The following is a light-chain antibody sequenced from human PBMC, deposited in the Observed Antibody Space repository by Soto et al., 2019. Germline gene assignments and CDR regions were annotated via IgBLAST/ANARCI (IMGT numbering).Light chain of an antibody. CDR2: ATS. CDR3: PEYDDSSRYI. J-gene: IGKJ2*01. V-gene: IGKV3-20*01. CDR1: QNINSRY. Sequence: EIVLTQSPGTLSLSPGERATLSCRASQNINSRYSAWYQQRPGQPPSLLIFATSTRASGTPDRFSGSGSGRYFSLTMSSLEPEDSAVYDCPEYDDSSRYIFGQGT.